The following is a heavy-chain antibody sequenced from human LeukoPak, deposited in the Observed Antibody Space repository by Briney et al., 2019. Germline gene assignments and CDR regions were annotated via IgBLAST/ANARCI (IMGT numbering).Heavy chain of an antibody. D-gene: IGHD6-13*01. V-gene: IGHV4-34*01. J-gene: IGHJ4*02. CDR3: ARLVGSNWYHEVLRGRDY. Sequence: SETLSLTCVVYGGSFSGYYWSWIRQPPGKGLEWIGEINHSGSSNYNPSLKSRVTISVDTSKNQFSLKLSSVTVADTAVYYCARLVGSNWYHEVLRGRDYWGQGTLVTVSS. CDR2: INHSGSS. CDR1: GGSFSGYY.